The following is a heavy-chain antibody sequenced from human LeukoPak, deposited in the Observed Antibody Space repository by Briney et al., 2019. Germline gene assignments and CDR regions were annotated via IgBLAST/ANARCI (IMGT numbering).Heavy chain of an antibody. D-gene: IGHD1-1*01. CDR2: IYSSGSI. J-gene: IGHJ3*02. Sequence: KTSETLSLTCTVSGGSISSYYWSWIQQPAGKGLEWIGRIYSSGSINYNPSLKSRVTMSVVTSKNQFSLKLSSVTAADTAVYYCARQSPGNDAFDIWGQGTMVTVSS. CDR3: ARQSPGNDAFDI. CDR1: GGSISSYY. V-gene: IGHV4-4*07.